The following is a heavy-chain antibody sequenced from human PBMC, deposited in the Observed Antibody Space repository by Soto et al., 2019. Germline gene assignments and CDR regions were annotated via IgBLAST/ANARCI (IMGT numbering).Heavy chain of an antibody. CDR1: GASVSSASYY. CDR2: IYFSGST. J-gene: IGHJ4*02. CDR3: ARVPVRIFGGVIASAYFDY. D-gene: IGHD3-16*02. Sequence: QVQLRESGPGLVKPSETLSLTCTVSGASVSSASYYWSWIRQSPGEGLEWIANIYFSGSTNYNPSLRSRVTISVDTSKNQFSLKLTSVTAADTAVYYCARVPVRIFGGVIASAYFDYWGRGTLVTVSS. V-gene: IGHV4-61*01.